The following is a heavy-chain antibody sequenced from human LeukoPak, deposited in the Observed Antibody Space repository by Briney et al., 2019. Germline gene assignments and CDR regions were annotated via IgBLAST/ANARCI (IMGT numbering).Heavy chain of an antibody. CDR3: AREGNYYDSSGYLDY. Sequence: SETLSLTCAVYGGSFSGYYWSWIRQHPGKGLEWIGYIYYSGSTYYNPSLKSRVTISVDTSKNQFSLKLSSVTAADTAVYYCAREGNYYDSSGYLDYWGQGTLVTVSS. CDR1: GGSFSGYY. CDR2: IYYSGST. V-gene: IGHV4-31*11. D-gene: IGHD3-22*01. J-gene: IGHJ4*02.